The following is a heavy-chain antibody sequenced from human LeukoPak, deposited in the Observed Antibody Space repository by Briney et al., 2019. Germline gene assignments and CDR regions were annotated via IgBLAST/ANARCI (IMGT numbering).Heavy chain of an antibody. V-gene: IGHV1-2*06. Sequence: ASVKVSCKASGYTFTGYYMHWVRQAPGQGLEWMGRINPNSGGTNYAQKFQGRVTMTRDTSTSTAYMELSSLKSEDTAVYYCARGRGNYYDSSVTNAFDIWGQGTMVTVSS. J-gene: IGHJ3*02. CDR1: GYTFTGYY. CDR2: INPNSGGT. D-gene: IGHD3-22*01. CDR3: ARGRGNYYDSSVTNAFDI.